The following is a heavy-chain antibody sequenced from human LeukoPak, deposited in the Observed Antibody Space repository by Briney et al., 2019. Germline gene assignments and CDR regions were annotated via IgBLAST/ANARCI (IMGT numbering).Heavy chain of an antibody. V-gene: IGHV3-30*02. D-gene: IGHD2/OR15-2a*01. CDR3: AKIRNNSPTYDY. J-gene: IGHJ4*02. Sequence: GGSLRLSCAASGFTFSDYSMHWVRQAPGKGLNWVAFIRYDGNNKYYADSVKGRFTISRDNSKNTLYLQMNSLRAEDTAVYYCAKIRNNSPTYDYWGQGTLVTVSS. CDR2: IRYDGNNK. CDR1: GFTFSDYS.